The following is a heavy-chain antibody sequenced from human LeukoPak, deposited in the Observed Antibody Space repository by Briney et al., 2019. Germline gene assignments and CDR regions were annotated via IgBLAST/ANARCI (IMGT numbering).Heavy chain of an antibody. J-gene: IGHJ4*02. D-gene: IGHD1-26*01. CDR3: NRGGTGSPYDY. CDR1: GFTFSSYA. Sequence: GGSLRLSCAASGFTFSSYAMSWVRQAPGKGLEWVSGISASGGSTYYADSVKGHFTISRDNSKNRLFLQMNSLKTEDTAVYYCNRGGTGSPYDYWGQGTLVTVSS. V-gene: IGHV3-23*01. CDR2: ISASGGST.